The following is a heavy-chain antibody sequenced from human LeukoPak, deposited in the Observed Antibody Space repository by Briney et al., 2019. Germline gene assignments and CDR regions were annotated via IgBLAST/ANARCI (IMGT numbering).Heavy chain of an antibody. CDR2: IYYSGST. D-gene: IGHD4/OR15-4a*01. J-gene: IGHJ2*01. Sequence: SETLSLTCTVSGGSISSGDYYWSWIRQPPGKGLEWIGYIYYSGSTYYNPSLKSRVTISVDTSKNQFSLKLSPVTAADTAVYYCARASDALNWYFDLWGRGTLVTVSS. CDR3: ARASDALNWYFDL. V-gene: IGHV4-30-4*08. CDR1: GGSISSGDYY.